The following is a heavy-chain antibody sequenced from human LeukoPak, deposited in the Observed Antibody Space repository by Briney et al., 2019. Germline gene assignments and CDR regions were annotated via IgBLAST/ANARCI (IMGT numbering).Heavy chain of an antibody. V-gene: IGHV1-2*06. Sequence: ASVKVSCKASGNTFTGYYMHWVRQAPGQGLEWMGRINPNSGGTNYAQKFQGRVTMTRDTSISTAYMELSRLRSDDTAVYYCARGLNYYDSSGIDYWGQGTLVTVSS. J-gene: IGHJ4*02. D-gene: IGHD3-22*01. CDR1: GNTFTGYY. CDR2: INPNSGGT. CDR3: ARGLNYYDSSGIDY.